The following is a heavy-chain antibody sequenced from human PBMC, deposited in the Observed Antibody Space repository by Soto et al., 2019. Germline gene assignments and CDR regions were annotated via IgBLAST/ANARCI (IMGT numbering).Heavy chain of an antibody. J-gene: IGHJ4*02. CDR2: FDPEDGET. D-gene: IGHD6-13*01. Sequence: ASVKVSCKVSGYTLTELSMHWVRQAPGKGLEWMGGFDPEDGETIYAQKFQGRVTMTEDTSTDTAYMELSSLRSEDTAVYYCATDQRAAAGTGEWGQGSLVTGSS. V-gene: IGHV1-24*01. CDR3: ATDQRAAAGTGE. CDR1: GYTLTELS.